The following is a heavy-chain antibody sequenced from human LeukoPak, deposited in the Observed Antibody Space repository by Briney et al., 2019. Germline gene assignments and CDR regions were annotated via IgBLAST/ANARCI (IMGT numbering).Heavy chain of an antibody. Sequence: SSVKVSFKTSGYTFTYYDIHWVRQAPGHGLEWMGWMNPNSGKTNYAQKLQGRVTFSRNTSLSVAYMELSGLRCEDAAVYFCARGDFGETNTAFDIWGQGTMVAVSS. V-gene: IGHV1-8*03. CDR1: GYTFTYYD. CDR3: ARGDFGETNTAFDI. D-gene: IGHD4-17*01. CDR2: MNPNSGKT. J-gene: IGHJ3*02.